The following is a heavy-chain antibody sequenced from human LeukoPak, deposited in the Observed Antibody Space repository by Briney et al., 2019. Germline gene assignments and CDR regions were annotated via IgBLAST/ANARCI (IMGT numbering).Heavy chain of an antibody. CDR3: ARRATSVRGIPLFDY. J-gene: IGHJ4*02. V-gene: IGHV5-10-1*01. CDR2: IDPSDSYT. D-gene: IGHD3-10*01. CDR1: GYRFTSYW. Sequence: GASLQISCKGSGYRFTSYWIDWVRQMPGKGLEWMGRIDPSDSYTNYSPSFQGHVTISADNSISTAYLQWSGLKASDTAMYYCARRATSVRGIPLFDYWGQGTLVTVSS.